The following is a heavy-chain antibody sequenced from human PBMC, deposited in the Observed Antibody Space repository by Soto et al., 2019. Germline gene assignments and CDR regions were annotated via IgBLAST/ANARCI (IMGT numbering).Heavy chain of an antibody. Sequence: LQLQESGSGLVKPSQTLSLTCAVSGGSISSGGYFWSWIRQPPGKGLAWIGYILHSGSTYYHQSLNRRFTISAHRSKNQFSRKLSSVPGAATDVYYCARGRRGVSFDIWCQGTMVTVSS. CDR3: ARGRRGVSFDI. CDR2: ILHSGST. J-gene: IGHJ3*02. V-gene: IGHV4-30-2*01. CDR1: GGSISSGGYF. D-gene: IGHD3-10*01.